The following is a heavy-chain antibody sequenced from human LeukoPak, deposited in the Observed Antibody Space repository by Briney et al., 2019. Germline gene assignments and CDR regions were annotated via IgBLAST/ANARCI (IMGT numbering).Heavy chain of an antibody. CDR2: INPSGGST. CDR1: GYTLTINY. D-gene: IGHD3-10*01. CDR3: ARDRSGSGTLDY. Sequence: ASVKVSCKASGYTLTINYMHWVRHAPGQGLEWMGIINPSGGSTIYAHKFQGRVTMTRDTSTSTVYMELSSLRSEDTAVYYCARDRSGSGTLDYWGQGTLVTVSS. J-gene: IGHJ4*02. V-gene: IGHV1-46*01.